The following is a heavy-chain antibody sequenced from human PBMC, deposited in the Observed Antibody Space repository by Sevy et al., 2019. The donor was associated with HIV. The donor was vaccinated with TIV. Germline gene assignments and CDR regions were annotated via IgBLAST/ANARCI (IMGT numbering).Heavy chain of an antibody. CDR2: IHSDDTT. CDR1: GFTFSRYG. D-gene: IGHD5-18*01. Sequence: GGSLRLSCAASGFTFSRYGMHWVRQAPGKGLEGVSVIHSDDTTYHADSVKDRFTISRDNFKNTLYLHMSSLRAEDTAVYYCARGKSGYGYALNYWGQGTLVTVSS. J-gene: IGHJ4*02. V-gene: IGHV3-66*01. CDR3: ARGKSGYGYALNY.